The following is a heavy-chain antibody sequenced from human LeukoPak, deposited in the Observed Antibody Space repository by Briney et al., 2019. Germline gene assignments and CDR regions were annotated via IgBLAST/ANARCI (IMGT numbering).Heavy chain of an antibody. CDR1: GYTFTSYD. J-gene: IGHJ6*03. Sequence: ASVKVSCKASGYTFTSYDINWVRQATGQGLEWMGWMNPNSGNTGYAQKFQGRVTITRNTSISTAYMELSSLRSEDTAVCYCARGYGDYYYYYYMDVWGKGTTVTVSS. D-gene: IGHD4-17*01. CDR3: ARGYGDYYYYYYMDV. CDR2: MNPNSGNT. V-gene: IGHV1-8*03.